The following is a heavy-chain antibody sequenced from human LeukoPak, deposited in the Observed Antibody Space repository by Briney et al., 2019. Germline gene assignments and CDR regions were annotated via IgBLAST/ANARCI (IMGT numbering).Heavy chain of an antibody. CDR1: AFSVGSNY. V-gene: IGHV3-66*01. CDR2: IYSGGST. D-gene: IGHD4-17*01. CDR3: ARGASDYGDNWFDP. J-gene: IGHJ5*02. Sequence: GGSLRLSCAASAFSVGSNYMTWVRQAPGKGLEWVSLIYSGGSTYYADSVKGRFTISRDNAKNSLYLQMNSLRAEDTALYYCARGASDYGDNWFDPWGQGTLVTVSS.